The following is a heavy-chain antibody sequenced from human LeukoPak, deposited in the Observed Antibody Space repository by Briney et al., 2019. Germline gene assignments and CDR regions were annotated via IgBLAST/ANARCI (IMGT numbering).Heavy chain of an antibody. CDR1: GFPFSNYA. CDR2: ISYEGSNK. Sequence: GGSPRLSCAASGFPFSNYAMHWVRQAPGKGLAWVALISYEGSNKYYADSVKGRFTISRDNSKNTLSLQMNSLRAEDTAVYYCARGGDYGSGSFRWRHFDQLVQGTLVTVSS. D-gene: IGHD3-10*01. J-gene: IGHJ4*02. V-gene: IGHV3-30-3*01. CDR3: ARGGDYGSGSFRWRHFDQ.